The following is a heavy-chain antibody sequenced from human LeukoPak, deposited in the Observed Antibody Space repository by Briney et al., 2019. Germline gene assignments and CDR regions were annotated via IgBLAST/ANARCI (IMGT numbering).Heavy chain of an antibody. CDR1: GYTFTSYD. CDR3: ARGGSSSLGLYYYYYMDV. Sequence: ASVKVSCKASGYTFTSYDINWVRQATGQGLEWMGWMNPNSANTGYAQKFQGRITMTRNTSISTAYMELTSLRSEDTAVYYCARGGSSSLGLYYYYYMDVWGKGTTVTISS. J-gene: IGHJ6*03. V-gene: IGHV1-8*01. D-gene: IGHD6-13*01. CDR2: MNPNSANT.